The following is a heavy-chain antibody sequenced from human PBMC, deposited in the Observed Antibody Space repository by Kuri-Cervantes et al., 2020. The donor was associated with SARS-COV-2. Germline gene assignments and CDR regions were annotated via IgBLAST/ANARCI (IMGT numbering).Heavy chain of an antibody. CDR2: IYHSGST. D-gene: IGHD3-16*01. J-gene: IGHJ6*02. CDR1: GGSISSSNW. CDR3: ARGWGSYYYGMDV. Sequence: LETLSLTCAVSGGSISSSNWWSWVRQPPGRGLEWIGEIYHSGSTNYNPSLKSRVTISVDTSKNQFSLKLSSVTAADTAVYYCARGWGSYYYGMDVWGQGTTVTVSS. V-gene: IGHV4-4*02.